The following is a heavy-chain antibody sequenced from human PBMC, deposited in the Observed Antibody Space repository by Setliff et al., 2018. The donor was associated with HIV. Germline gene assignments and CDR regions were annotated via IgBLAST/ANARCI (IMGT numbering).Heavy chain of an antibody. CDR1: GFTVSSNY. V-gene: IGHV3-53*01. CDR2: IYSDGST. Sequence: GGSLRLSCAASGFTVSSNYMSWVRQAPGKGLEWVSVIYSDGSTYYADSVKGRFTISRDDAKNTLYLQMNSLRAEDTAVYYCARVDGYNALGYWGQGTLVTVSS. J-gene: IGHJ4*02. D-gene: IGHD5-12*01. CDR3: ARVDGYNALGY.